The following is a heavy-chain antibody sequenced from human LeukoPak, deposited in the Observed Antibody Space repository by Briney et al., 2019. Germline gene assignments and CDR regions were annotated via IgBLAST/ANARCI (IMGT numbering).Heavy chain of an antibody. V-gene: IGHV1-18*01. CDR2: ISAYNGNT. Sequence: ASVKVSCKASGYTFTSYGISWVRQAPGQGLEWMGWISAYNGNTNYAQKFQGRVTMTTDTSTRTAYMEVRSLRSDDTAVYYCARDPPRRDGNNYGYFDLWGRGTLVSVSS. CDR3: ARDPPRRDGNNYGYFDL. D-gene: IGHD5-24*01. CDR1: GYTFTSYG. J-gene: IGHJ2*01.